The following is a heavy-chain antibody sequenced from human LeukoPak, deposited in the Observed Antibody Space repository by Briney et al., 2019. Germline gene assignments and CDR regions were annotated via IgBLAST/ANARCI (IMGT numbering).Heavy chain of an antibody. J-gene: IGHJ4*02. D-gene: IGHD2/OR15-2a*01. CDR3: ARGPRI. Sequence: PGGSLRLSCAASGLTFSSHWMHWVRQAPGKGLVWVSRITNDGSSTTYADSVKGRLTISRDNSKNTLYLQMNSLRAEDTAVYYCARGPRIWGQGTLVTVSS. V-gene: IGHV3-74*01. CDR2: ITNDGSST. CDR1: GLTFSSHW.